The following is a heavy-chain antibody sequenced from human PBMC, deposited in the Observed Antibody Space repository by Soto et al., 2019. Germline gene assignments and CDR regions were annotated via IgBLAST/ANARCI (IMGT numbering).Heavy chain of an antibody. CDR2: IKSKTDGGTI. V-gene: IGHV3-15*01. D-gene: IGHD1-26*01. Sequence: EVQLVESGGGFVKPGGSLRLSCVASGFTFSNAWMSWVRHTQGKGLEWLGRIKSKTDGGTIHSAAPVKGRFTISRDDSKNTLYLEMNSLKADDTGVYYCARGWLDYWGQGTLVTVSS. CDR1: GFTFSNAW. CDR3: ARGWLDY. J-gene: IGHJ4*02.